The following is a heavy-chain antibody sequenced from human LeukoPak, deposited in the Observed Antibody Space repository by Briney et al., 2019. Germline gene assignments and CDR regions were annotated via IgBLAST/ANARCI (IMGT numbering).Heavy chain of an antibody. Sequence: GASVKVSCKASGGTFSSYAISWVRQAPGQGLEWMGGIIPIFGTANYAQKFQGRVTITADKSTSTAYMELSSLRSEDTAVYYCARDLIPAAIALDYWGQGTLVTVSS. D-gene: IGHD2-2*02. CDR2: IIPIFGTA. J-gene: IGHJ4*02. CDR3: ARDLIPAAIALDY. V-gene: IGHV1-69*06. CDR1: GGTFSSYA.